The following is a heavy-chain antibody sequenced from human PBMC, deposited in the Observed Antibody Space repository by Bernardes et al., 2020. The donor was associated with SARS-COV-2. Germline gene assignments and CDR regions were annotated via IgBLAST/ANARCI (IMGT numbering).Heavy chain of an antibody. D-gene: IGHD4-17*01. CDR3: ATEDGEWLES. V-gene: IGHV3-33*01. J-gene: IGHJ5*01. CDR2: IWHDGSRE. Sequence: GGSLRLSCAASGFTFRDYTMHWVRQAPGKGLEWVAVIWHDGSREYYVDSVKGRFAISRDNSNNTLYLKMNNLRVEDTALYRCATEDGEWLESWGQGTLVTVSS. CDR1: GFTFRDYT.